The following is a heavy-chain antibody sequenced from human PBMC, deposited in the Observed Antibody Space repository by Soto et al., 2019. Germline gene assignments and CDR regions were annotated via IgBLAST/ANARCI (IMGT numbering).Heavy chain of an antibody. D-gene: IGHD3-9*01. CDR3: ARVSGYYDILTGYKYYFDY. Sequence: SETLSLTCTVSGGSISSYYWSWIRQPPGKGLEWIGYIYYSGSSNYNPSLKSRVTISVDTSKNQFSLKLSSVTAADTAVYYCARVSGYYDILTGYKYYFDYWGQGTLVTVSS. CDR1: GGSISSYY. CDR2: IYYSGSS. V-gene: IGHV4-59*01. J-gene: IGHJ4*02.